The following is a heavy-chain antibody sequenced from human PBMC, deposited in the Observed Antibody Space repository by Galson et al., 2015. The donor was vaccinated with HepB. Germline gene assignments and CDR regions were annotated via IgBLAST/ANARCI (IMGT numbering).Heavy chain of an antibody. CDR1: GYTFINYA. D-gene: IGHD2-2*01. CDR3: ARSPLSYCTSSSCLSPFKY. CDR2: INAGNSNT. J-gene: IGHJ4*01. V-gene: IGHV1-3*01. Sequence: SVKVSCKASGYTFINYAIHWVRQAPGQRLEWMGWINAGNSNTRNSHKFQGRVTITRDTSASTVYMELSSLSSEDTAVYYCARSPLSYCTSSSCLSPFKYWGQGTLVTVSS.